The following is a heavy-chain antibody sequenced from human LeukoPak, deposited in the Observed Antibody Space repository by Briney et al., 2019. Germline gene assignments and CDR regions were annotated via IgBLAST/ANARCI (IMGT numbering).Heavy chain of an antibody. CDR1: GYTFTGYY. D-gene: IGHD3-10*01. CDR3: ASLRADYYGSGSYIFDY. Sequence: RASVNVSCKASGYTFTGYYMHWVRQAPGQGLEWMGWINPNSGGTNYAQKFQGRVTMTRDTSISTAYMELSRLRSDDTAVYYCASLRADYYGSGSYIFDYWGQGTLVTVSS. CDR2: INPNSGGT. J-gene: IGHJ4*02. V-gene: IGHV1-2*02.